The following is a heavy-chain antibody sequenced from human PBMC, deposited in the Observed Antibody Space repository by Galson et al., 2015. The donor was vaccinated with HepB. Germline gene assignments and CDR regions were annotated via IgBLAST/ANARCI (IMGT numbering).Heavy chain of an antibody. CDR3: ARGYCSGGSCLDRFDY. CDR2: ISSSSTTI. CDR1: GFTFSSYS. D-gene: IGHD2-15*01. V-gene: IGHV3-48*02. Sequence: SLRLSCAASGFTFSSYSMNWVRQAPGRGLEWVSYISSSSTTIYYADSVKGRFTISRDNAKNSLYLQMNSLRDEDTAVYYCARGYCSGGSCLDRFDYWGQGTLVTVSS. J-gene: IGHJ4*02.